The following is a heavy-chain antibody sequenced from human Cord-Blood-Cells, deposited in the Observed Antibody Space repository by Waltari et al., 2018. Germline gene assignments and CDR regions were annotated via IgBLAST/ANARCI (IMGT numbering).Heavy chain of an antibody. Sequence: QVQLVQSGAEVKKPGASVKVSCKASGYPFTSYDINWVRPANGHGLEWMGWMNPNNGNTGYAQKFQGRVTMTRNTSISTAYMELSSLRSEDTAVYYCARGQVYQVQGVIITRAYGMDVWGQGTTVTVSS. D-gene: IGHD3-10*01. CDR1: GYPFTSYD. J-gene: IGHJ6*02. CDR2: MNPNNGNT. V-gene: IGHV1-8*01. CDR3: ARGQVYQVQGVIITRAYGMDV.